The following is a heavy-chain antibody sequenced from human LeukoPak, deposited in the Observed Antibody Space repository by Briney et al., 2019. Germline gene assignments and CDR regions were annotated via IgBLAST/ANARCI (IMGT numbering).Heavy chain of an antibody. CDR1: GFSFSTYW. Sequence: GGSLRLSCAASGFSFSTYWMHWVRQAPGKGLVWVARINPDGSTSSYADSVKGRLTISRDNAKNTLYLQMSSLKADDTAVYHCARGGLEPVDCWGQGTLVTVSS. J-gene: IGHJ4*02. CDR3: ARGGLEPVDC. CDR2: INPDGSTS. V-gene: IGHV3-74*01. D-gene: IGHD1-1*01.